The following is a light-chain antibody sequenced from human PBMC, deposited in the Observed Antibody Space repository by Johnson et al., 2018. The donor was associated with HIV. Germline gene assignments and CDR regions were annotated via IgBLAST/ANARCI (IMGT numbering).Light chain of an antibody. CDR3: GTWYSSLSALYV. CDR1: SSNIGNNY. CDR2: ENN. J-gene: IGLJ1*01. V-gene: IGLV1-51*02. Sequence: QPVLTQPPSVSAAPGQKVTISCSGSSSNIGNNYVSWYQQLPGTAPKLLIYENNKRPSGIPDRFSGSKSGTSATLDITGLQTGDEADYYCGTWYSSLSALYVCGTGTKVTVL.